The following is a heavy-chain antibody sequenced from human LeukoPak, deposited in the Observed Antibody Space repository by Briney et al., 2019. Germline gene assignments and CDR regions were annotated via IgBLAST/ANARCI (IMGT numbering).Heavy chain of an antibody. J-gene: IGHJ4*02. CDR3: ATEPHSSGLFDY. CDR1: GYTFTKYY. D-gene: IGHD6-25*01. V-gene: IGHV1-46*01. Sequence: GSLKVSCKAPGYTFTKYYIHWVRQAPGQGLEWVGIINPSGGGTSYAQKFQDRITMTRDTSTSTVYMELSSLRSEDTAVYYCATEPHSSGLFDYWGQGTLVTVSS. CDR2: INPSGGGT.